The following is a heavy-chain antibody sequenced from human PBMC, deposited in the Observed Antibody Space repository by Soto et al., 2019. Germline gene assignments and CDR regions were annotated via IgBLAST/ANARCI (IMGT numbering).Heavy chain of an antibody. J-gene: IGHJ4*02. CDR3: ARDGLITIAGADFDC. CDR2: VKGDGSGT. CDR1: GFTFSSYW. D-gene: IGHD2-15*01. Sequence: EVQLVESGGGLVQPGGSLRLSCAASGFTFSSYWMHWVRQAPGKGLVWVSRVKGDGSGTTYADSVKGRFTVSRDNAKNTLYLQMDSLRADDTAVYYCARDGLITIAGADFDCWGQGTLVTVSS. V-gene: IGHV3-74*03.